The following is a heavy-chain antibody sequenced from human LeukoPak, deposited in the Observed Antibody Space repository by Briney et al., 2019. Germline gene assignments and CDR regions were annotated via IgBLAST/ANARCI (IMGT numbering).Heavy chain of an antibody. Sequence: SETLSLTCTVSGYSISSGYYWGWIRQPPGKGLEWIGSIYHSGSTYYNPSLKGRVTMSVDTSKSQVSLKLNSVTAADTALYYCARGKEHYDSWSGHYTEGWFDPWGQGTLVTVSS. CDR1: GYSISSGYY. V-gene: IGHV4-38-2*02. J-gene: IGHJ5*02. D-gene: IGHD3-3*01. CDR3: ARGKEHYDSWSGHYTEGWFDP. CDR2: IYHSGST.